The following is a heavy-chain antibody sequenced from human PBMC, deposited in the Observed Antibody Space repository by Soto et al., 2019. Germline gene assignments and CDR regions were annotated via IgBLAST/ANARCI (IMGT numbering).Heavy chain of an antibody. D-gene: IGHD3-3*01. CDR3: TRPATNDFWSGFGPNYYYGMDV. CDR2: IRSKANSYAT. CDR1: GFTFSGSA. J-gene: IGHJ6*02. Sequence: PGESLKISCAASGFTFSGSAMHWVRQASGKGLEWVGRIRSKANSYATAYAASVKGRFTISRDDSKNTAYLQMNSLKTEDTAVYYCTRPATNDFWSGFGPNYYYGMDVWGQGTTVTVSS. V-gene: IGHV3-73*01.